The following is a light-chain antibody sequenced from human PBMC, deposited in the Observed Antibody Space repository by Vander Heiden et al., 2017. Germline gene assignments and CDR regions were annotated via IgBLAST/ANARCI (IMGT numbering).Light chain of an antibody. CDR1: QSISSY. CDR2: AAS. J-gene: IGKJ4*01. CDR3: QQLNSYPPVT. V-gene: IGKV1-9*01. Sequence: DIKLTQSPSFLSASVGDRVTITCRARQSISSYLDWYQQKPGKAPKLLIYAASTLQSGVPSRFSGSGSGTEFTLTISSLQPEDFATYYCQQLNSYPPVTFGGGTKVEIK.